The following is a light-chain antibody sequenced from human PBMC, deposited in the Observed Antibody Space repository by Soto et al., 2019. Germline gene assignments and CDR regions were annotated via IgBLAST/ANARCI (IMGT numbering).Light chain of an antibody. CDR1: SGHRNYA. J-gene: IGLJ3*02. Sequence: QSVLTQPPSASASLGASVELTCTLSSGHRNYAIAWHQQQPQQGPRFLMKLNNDGSHNKGDGIPDRFSGSSSGPVRYLTISSLQSEDEADYYCQTCASGTPVFGGGTKLTV. CDR2: LNNDGSH. V-gene: IGLV4-69*02. CDR3: QTCASGTPV.